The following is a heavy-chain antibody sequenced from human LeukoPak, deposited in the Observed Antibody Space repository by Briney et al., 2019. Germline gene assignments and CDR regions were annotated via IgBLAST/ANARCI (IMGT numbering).Heavy chain of an antibody. CDR3: ARGYVYCTNGVCYAPIFDY. Sequence: ASVKVSCKASGYTFTSYDINWVRQATGQGVEWMGWMNPNSGNTGYAQKFQGRVTMTRNTSISTAYMELSSLRSEDTAVYYCARGYVYCTNGVCYAPIFDYWGQGTLVTVSS. V-gene: IGHV1-8*01. CDR2: MNPNSGNT. D-gene: IGHD2-8*01. CDR1: GYTFTSYD. J-gene: IGHJ4*02.